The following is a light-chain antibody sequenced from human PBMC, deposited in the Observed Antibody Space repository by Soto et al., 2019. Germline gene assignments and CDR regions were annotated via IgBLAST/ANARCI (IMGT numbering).Light chain of an antibody. V-gene: IGLV2-8*01. CDR3: CSFAGTNTI. CDR1: SSDVGAYNY. Sequence: QSVLTQPPSASGSPGQSVTISCTGTSSDVGAYNYVSWYQHHPGKGTKLVIYEVTKRPSGVPDRFSGSKSGNTASLTVSGIQAEDEADYYCCSFAGTNTIFGGGTKLTVL. J-gene: IGLJ2*01. CDR2: EVT.